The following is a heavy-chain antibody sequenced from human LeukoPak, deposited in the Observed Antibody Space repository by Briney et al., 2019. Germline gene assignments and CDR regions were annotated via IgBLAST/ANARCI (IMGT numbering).Heavy chain of an antibody. V-gene: IGHV3-23*01. D-gene: IGHD3-10*01. Sequence: GGSLRLSCAASGFTFSNFAMSWVRHAPGKGLEWVSVISGRGGGTYYADSVKGRFTISRDNSKNTLYLQMNSLRAEDTAVYYCAKSLNLWPTSWFDPWGQGTLVTVSS. CDR3: AKSLNLWPTSWFDP. J-gene: IGHJ5*02. CDR2: ISGRGGGT. CDR1: GFTFSNFA.